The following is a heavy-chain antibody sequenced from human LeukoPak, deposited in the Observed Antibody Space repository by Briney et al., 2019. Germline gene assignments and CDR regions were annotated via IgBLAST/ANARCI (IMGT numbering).Heavy chain of an antibody. D-gene: IGHD1-26*01. V-gene: IGHV3-21*01. CDR3: ASWGSRSVDY. Sequence: GSLRLSRAASGFTFSSYSMNWVRQAPGKGLEWVSSISSSSSYIYYADSVKGRFTISRDNAKNSLYLQMNSLRAEDTAVYYCASWGSRSVDYWGQGTLVTVSS. J-gene: IGHJ4*02. CDR1: GFTFSSYS. CDR2: ISSSSSYI.